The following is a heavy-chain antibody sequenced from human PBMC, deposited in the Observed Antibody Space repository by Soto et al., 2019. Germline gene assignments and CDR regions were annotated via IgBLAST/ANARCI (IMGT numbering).Heavy chain of an antibody. V-gene: IGHV1-69*08. CDR1: GGTFSSHT. J-gene: IGHJ2*01. Sequence: QDQLVQSGAEVKKPGSSVKVSCKASGGTFSSHTFSWVRQAPGQGLEWMGRISPALGTATYAQKFQGRVTITADEASNTVYMELNSLRAEDTAVYYCARPDFGDYWYFDLWGRGTLVTVSS. CDR2: ISPALGTA. D-gene: IGHD4-17*01. CDR3: ARPDFGDYWYFDL.